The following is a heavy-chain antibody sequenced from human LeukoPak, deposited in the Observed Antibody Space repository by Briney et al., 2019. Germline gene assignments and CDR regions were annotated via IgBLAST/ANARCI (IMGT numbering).Heavy chain of an antibody. V-gene: IGHV3-23*01. CDR1: GFTFSSYA. J-gene: IGHJ4*02. CDR2: ISGSGGST. Sequence: GGSLRLSCAASGFTFSSYAMSWVRQAPGKGLEWVSGISGSGGSTYYADSVKGRFTISRDNSKNTLYLQMNSLRAEDTAVYYCARIPPPDYYDSSGSDYWGQGTLVTVSS. D-gene: IGHD3-22*01. CDR3: ARIPPPDYYDSSGSDY.